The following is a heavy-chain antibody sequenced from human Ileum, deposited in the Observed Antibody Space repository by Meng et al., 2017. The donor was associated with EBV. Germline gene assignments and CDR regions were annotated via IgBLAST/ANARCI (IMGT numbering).Heavy chain of an antibody. CDR1: CGSFSGYY. D-gene: IGHD6-13*01. J-gene: IGHJ4*02. V-gene: IGHV4-34*01. CDR2: INHSGST. CDR3: ARGFYTYGSSCFDY. Sequence: LLNPAASLPLPCPVLCGSFSGYYWTWIRQPPGKGLEWIGEINHSGSTNYNPSLKSRVTISVDKNQFSLKLSSVTAADTAVYYCARGFYTYGSSCFDYWGQGTLVTVSS.